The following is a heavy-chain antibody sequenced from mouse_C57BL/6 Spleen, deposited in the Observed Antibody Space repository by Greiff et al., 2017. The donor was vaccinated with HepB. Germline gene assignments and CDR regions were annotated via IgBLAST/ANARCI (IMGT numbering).Heavy chain of an antibody. CDR3: ASPEAYYSNPWFAY. CDR2: INPNNGGT. D-gene: IGHD2-5*01. V-gene: IGHV1-26*01. J-gene: IGHJ3*01. CDR1: GYTFTDYY. Sequence: VQLQQSGPELVKPGASVKISCKASGYTFTDYYMNWVKQSHGKSLEWIGDINPNNGGTSYNQKFKGKATLTVDKSSSTAYMELRSLTSEDSAVYYCASPEAYYSNPWFAYWGQGTLVTVSA.